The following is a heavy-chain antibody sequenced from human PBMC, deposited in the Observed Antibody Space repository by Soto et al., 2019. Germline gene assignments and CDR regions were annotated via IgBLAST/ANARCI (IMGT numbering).Heavy chain of an antibody. CDR2: ISGSGGST. J-gene: IGHJ5*02. Sequence: GGSLRLSCAASGVTFSSYAMSWVRQALGKGLEWVSAISGSGGSTYYADSVKGRVTISRDNPKNTLYLQMNSLRAEDRAVYYCAKGDREAAHGNWFDPWGQGT. V-gene: IGHV3-23*01. CDR1: GVTFSSYA. D-gene: IGHD6-6*01. CDR3: AKGDREAAHGNWFDP.